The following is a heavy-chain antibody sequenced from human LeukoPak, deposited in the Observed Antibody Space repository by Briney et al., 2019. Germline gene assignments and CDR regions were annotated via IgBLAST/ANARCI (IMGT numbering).Heavy chain of an antibody. CDR1: GGSISSYY. Sequence: SETLSLTCTVSGGSISSYYWSWIRQPPGKGLEWIGSIYYSGSTYYNPSLKSRVTISVDTSKNQFSLKLSSVTAADTAVYYCARDRLYDFWSGYLKRYWYFDLWGRGTLVTVSS. CDR2: IYYSGST. J-gene: IGHJ2*01. V-gene: IGHV4-39*07. D-gene: IGHD3-3*01. CDR3: ARDRLYDFWSGYLKRYWYFDL.